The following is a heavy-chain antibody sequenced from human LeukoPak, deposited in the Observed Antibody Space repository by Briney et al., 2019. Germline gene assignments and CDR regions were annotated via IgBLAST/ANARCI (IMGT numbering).Heavy chain of an antibody. CDR2: MHYSGSP. J-gene: IGHJ4*02. D-gene: IGHD1-26*01. CDR3: ARDIRMIGATHYFDY. CDR1: GWSVSTSY. V-gene: IGHV4-59*02. Sequence: SETLSLTCTVSGWSVSTSYWSWIRQTPGTGLEWIAYMHYSGSPNYNPSLKSRVTMSVDTSKNQFSLKLYSVTAADTAVYYCARDIRMIGATHYFDYWGPGAQVTVSS.